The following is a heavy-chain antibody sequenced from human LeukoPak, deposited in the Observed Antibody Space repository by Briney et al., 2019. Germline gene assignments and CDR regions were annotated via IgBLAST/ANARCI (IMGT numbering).Heavy chain of an antibody. CDR3: ARDKSYYPNGYFDY. D-gene: IGHD1-26*01. V-gene: IGHV3-48*03. CDR2: ISSNGSTI. Sequence: GGSLRLSCVVSGFTFRSYEMNWVRQAPGKGLEWVSYISSNGSTIYYADSVKGRFTISRDNVKNSLYLQMNSLRAEDTAVYYCARDKSYYPNGYFDYWGQGTLVTVSS. J-gene: IGHJ4*02. CDR1: GFTFRSYE.